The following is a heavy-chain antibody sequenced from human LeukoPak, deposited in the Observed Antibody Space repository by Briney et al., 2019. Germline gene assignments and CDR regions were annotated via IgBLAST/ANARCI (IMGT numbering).Heavy chain of an antibody. D-gene: IGHD2-2*01. Sequence: ASVKVSCKVSGYTLTELSMHWVPQAPGKGLEWMGGFDPEDGETIYAQKFQGRVTMTEDPSTDTAYMELSSLRSEDTAMYYCATVIGQSSSPPSDWFDPGGEGTLVTVSS. CDR2: FDPEDGET. J-gene: IGHJ5*02. V-gene: IGHV1-24*01. CDR1: GYTLTELS. CDR3: ATVIGQSSSPPSDWFDP.